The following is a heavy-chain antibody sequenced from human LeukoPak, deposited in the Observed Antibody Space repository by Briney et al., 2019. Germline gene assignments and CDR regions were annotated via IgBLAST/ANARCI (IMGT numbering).Heavy chain of an antibody. D-gene: IGHD5-24*01. CDR1: GFTFSSYA. CDR2: ISSSGGST. J-gene: IGHJ3*02. Sequence: QSGGSLRLSCAASGFTFSSYAMSWVRQAPGKGLEWVSDISSSGGSTYYADSVKGRFTISRDNAKNSLYLQVNSLRAEDTAVYYCARLRNYAFDIWGQGTMVTVSS. CDR3: ARLRNYAFDI. V-gene: IGHV3-23*01.